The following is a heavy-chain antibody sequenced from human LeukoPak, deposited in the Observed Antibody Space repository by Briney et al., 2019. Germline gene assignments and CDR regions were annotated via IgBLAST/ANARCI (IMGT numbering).Heavy chain of an antibody. V-gene: IGHV3-9*01. J-gene: IGHJ4*02. Sequence: GGSLRLSCAASGFTFSSYAMHWVRQAPGKGLEWVSGISWNSGSIGYADSVKGRFTISRDNAKNSLYLQMNSLRAEDTALYYCAKDMRYDSSGYWRTPFFDYWGQGTLVTVSS. CDR1: GFTFSSYA. CDR2: ISWNSGSI. D-gene: IGHD3-22*01. CDR3: AKDMRYDSSGYWRTPFFDY.